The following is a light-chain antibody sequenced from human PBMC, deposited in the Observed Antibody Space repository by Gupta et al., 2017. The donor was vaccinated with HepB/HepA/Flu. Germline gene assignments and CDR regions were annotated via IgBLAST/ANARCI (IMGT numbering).Light chain of an antibody. CDR1: QTISIR. CDR2: KTS. J-gene: IGKJ2*01. V-gene: IGKV1-5*03. CDR3: QQENDYSYT. Sequence: DLQMTQSPSTLSASVGDRVTITCRASQTISIRLAWYQQKAGRAPKLLIYKTSSLQSGVPSRFSGSGSGTEFTLTISSLQPDDSATYYCQQENDYSYTFGQGTKLEIK.